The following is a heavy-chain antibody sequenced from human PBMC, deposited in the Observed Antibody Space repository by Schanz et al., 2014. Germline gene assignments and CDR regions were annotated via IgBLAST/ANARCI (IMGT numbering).Heavy chain of an antibody. CDR1: GATFNSYA. J-gene: IGHJ4*02. D-gene: IGHD4-17*01. CDR2: IIPPLRQT. Sequence: QVRLVQSGAEVKKPGSSVKVSCKSSGATFNSYAFGWVRQAPGQGFEWVGSIIPPLRQTRYAQKFEERVIITADTSTTTVYMDLASLTSDDTAVYFCARIIDGDSLYWGQGTLVTVSS. CDR3: ARIIDGDSLY. V-gene: IGHV1-69*04.